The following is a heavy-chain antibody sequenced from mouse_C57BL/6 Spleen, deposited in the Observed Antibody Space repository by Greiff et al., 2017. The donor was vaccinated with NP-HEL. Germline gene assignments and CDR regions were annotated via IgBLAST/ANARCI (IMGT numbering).Heavy chain of an antibody. J-gene: IGHJ4*01. CDR3: ARNGFLLPYAMDY. V-gene: IGHV1-55*01. CDR1: GYTFTSYW. Sequence: QVQLQQPGAELVKPGASVKMSCKASGYTFTSYWITWVKQRPGQGLEWIGDIYPGSGSTNYNEKFKSKATLTVDTSSSTAYMQLSSLTSEDSAVYYCARNGFLLPYAMDYWGQGTSVTVSS. CDR2: IYPGSGST. D-gene: IGHD2-1*01.